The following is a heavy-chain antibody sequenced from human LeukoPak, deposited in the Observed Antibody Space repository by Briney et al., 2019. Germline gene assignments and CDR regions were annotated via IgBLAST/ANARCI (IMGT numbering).Heavy chain of an antibody. J-gene: IGHJ4*02. CDR2: ISSSSSYI. CDR3: AKPYGSGSNSHFDY. V-gene: IGHV3-21*04. D-gene: IGHD3-10*01. CDR1: GFTFSSYS. Sequence: GALRLSCAASGFTFSSYSMNWVRQAPGKGLEWVSSISSSSSYIYYADSVKGRFTISRDNAKNSLYLQMNSLRAEDTAVYYCAKPYGSGSNSHFDYWGQGTLVTVSS.